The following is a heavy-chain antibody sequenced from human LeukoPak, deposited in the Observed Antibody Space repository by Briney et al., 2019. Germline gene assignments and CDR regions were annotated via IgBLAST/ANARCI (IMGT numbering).Heavy chain of an antibody. J-gene: IGHJ4*02. V-gene: IGHV3-23*01. CDR1: GFTFSSYA. CDR3: AKVETAAAATLRGFDY. Sequence: GGSLRLSCAASGFTFSSYAMSWVRQAPGKGLEWVSSIGGSGGSTYYADSVKGRFTISRDNSKNTLYLQMNSLRAEDTAVYYCAKVETAAAATLRGFDYWGQGTLGTVSS. D-gene: IGHD6-13*01. CDR2: IGGSGGST.